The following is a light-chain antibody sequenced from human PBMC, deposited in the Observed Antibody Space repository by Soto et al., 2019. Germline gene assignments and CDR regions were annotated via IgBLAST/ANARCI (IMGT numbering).Light chain of an antibody. CDR1: RGDVGGYNY. CDR2: EVT. V-gene: IGLV2-14*01. Sequence: QSALTQPASVSGSPGQSITISCTGTRGDVGGYNYVSWYQHHPGKAPKLMIYEVTNRPSGVSNRFSGSKSGNTASLTISGLQAEDEADYYCNSYTGSSTDVFGTGTKLTVL. J-gene: IGLJ1*01. CDR3: NSYTGSSTDV.